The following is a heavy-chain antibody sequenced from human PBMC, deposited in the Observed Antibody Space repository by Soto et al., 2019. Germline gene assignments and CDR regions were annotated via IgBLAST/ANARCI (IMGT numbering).Heavy chain of an antibody. J-gene: IGHJ4*02. V-gene: IGHV1-69*06. Sequence: SVKVSCKAPGGTFSNFVISWVRQAPGQGLEWMGGNIPIFGTTNYAQKFQGRVTMIADKSTGTTYMELTSLRSEDTAVYYCARAPILVGETTYENYFDYWGQGTLVTVSS. D-gene: IGHD2-21*01. CDR1: GGTFSNFV. CDR2: NIPIFGTT. CDR3: ARAPILVGETTYENYFDY.